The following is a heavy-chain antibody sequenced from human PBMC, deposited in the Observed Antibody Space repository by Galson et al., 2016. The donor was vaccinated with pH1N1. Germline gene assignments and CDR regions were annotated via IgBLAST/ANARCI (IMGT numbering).Heavy chain of an antibody. CDR3: TRKIGAD. CDR1: GFTFTSYW. Sequence: SLRLSCAASGFTFTSYWMSWVRQAPGKGLEWVANIKQDGSEIHYMGSVKGRFTISRDNVKSSVYLQMNSLRAEDTAVYYCTRKIGADWGQGTLVTVSS. CDR2: IKQDGSEI. D-gene: IGHD3-22*01. J-gene: IGHJ4*02. V-gene: IGHV3-7*01.